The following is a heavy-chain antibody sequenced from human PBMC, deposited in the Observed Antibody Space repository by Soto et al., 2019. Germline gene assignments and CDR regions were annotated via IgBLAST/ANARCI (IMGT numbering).Heavy chain of an antibody. CDR1: GFTFSSFS. CDR3: ARSYYDDSGYCYFDY. J-gene: IGHJ4*01. D-gene: IGHD3-22*01. Sequence: QPGGSLRLSRAASGFTFSSFSMNWVRQTPGKGLEWLSYISSSSSTIYYADSVKGRFTISRDNAKNSLYLQLNSLRDEDTAVYQCARSYYDDSGYCYFDYWVHGTLVTVSS. CDR2: ISSSSSTI. V-gene: IGHV3-48*02.